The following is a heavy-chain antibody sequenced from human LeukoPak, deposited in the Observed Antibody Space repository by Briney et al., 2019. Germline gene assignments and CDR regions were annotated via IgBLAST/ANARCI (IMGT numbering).Heavy chain of an antibody. D-gene: IGHD6-13*01. V-gene: IGHV3-66*01. J-gene: IGHJ3*02. Sequence: GGSLRLSCAASGFTVSNNYMSWVRQAPGKGLEWVSVIYSGGSTYYADSVKGRFTISRDNSKNTLYLQMNSLRAEDTAVYYCAREMAAGHYHDAFDIWGQGTMVTVSS. CDR1: GFTVSNNY. CDR3: AREMAAGHYHDAFDI. CDR2: IYSGGST.